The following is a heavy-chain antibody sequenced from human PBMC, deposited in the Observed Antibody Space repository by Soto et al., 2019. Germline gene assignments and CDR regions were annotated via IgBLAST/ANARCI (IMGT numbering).Heavy chain of an antibody. Sequence: LSLTCSVSGYSIHRGYYWGWIRQAPERGLAWIGSISHRGATSYTPSLKSRAIISLDTSNNQFTLRLTSVTVADTATYYCVRYENDRSGHDDEEWGQGTLITVAA. CDR2: ISHRGAT. CDR3: VRYENDRSGHDDEE. V-gene: IGHV4-38-2*02. D-gene: IGHD5-12*01. CDR1: GYSIHRGYY. J-gene: IGHJ4*02.